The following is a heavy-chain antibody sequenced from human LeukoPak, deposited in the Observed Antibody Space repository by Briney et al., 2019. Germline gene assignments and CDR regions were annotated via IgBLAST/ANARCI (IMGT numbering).Heavy chain of an antibody. J-gene: IGHJ3*02. Sequence: SVKVSCTASGGTLSSYAISWVRQAPGQGLEWVGGIIPIFGTANYAQKFQGRVTITTDESTSTAYMELSSLRSEDTAVYYCALDVDTTPGAFDIWGQGTMVTVSS. CDR1: GGTLSSYA. CDR3: ALDVDTTPGAFDI. D-gene: IGHD5-18*01. CDR2: IIPIFGTA. V-gene: IGHV1-69*05.